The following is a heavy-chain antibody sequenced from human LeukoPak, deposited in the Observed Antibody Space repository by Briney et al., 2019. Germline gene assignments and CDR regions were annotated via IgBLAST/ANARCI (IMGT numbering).Heavy chain of an antibody. CDR1: GYTFTIYY. J-gene: IGHJ4*02. CDR2: INPNSGAT. Sequence: GASVKVSCMASGYTFTIYYMHWVRQAPGQGLEWMGWINPNSGATSYAQRFQGRVTMTRDTSISTAYMELSGLTSDDTAVYYCARNPPYCTSTSCYNDYWGQGTLVTVSS. V-gene: IGHV1-2*02. D-gene: IGHD2-2*02. CDR3: ARNPPYCTSTSCYNDY.